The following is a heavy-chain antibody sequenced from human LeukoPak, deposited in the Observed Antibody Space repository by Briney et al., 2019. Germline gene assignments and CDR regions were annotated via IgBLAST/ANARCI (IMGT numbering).Heavy chain of an antibody. V-gene: IGHV4-59*01. CDR1: GGSISGYY. CDR2: IYYSGST. CDR3: ARAPVDSSGYYPFDY. D-gene: IGHD3-22*01. J-gene: IGHJ4*02. Sequence: PSETLSLTCTVSGGSISGYYWSWIRQPPGKGLEWIGYIYYSGSTNYNPSLKSRVTISVDTSKNQFSLKLSSVTAADTAGYYCARAPVDSSGYYPFDYWGQGTLVTVSS.